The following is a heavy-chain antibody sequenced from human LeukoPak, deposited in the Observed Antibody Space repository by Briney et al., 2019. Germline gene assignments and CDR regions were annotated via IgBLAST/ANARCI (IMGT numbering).Heavy chain of an antibody. CDR2: ISHDGTE. Sequence: GGSLRLSCAASGFPFSVYWMTWVRQAPGKGLEWVADISHDGTEFYADSVKGRFTISRDNAETSLDLQMYSLRADDTAVYYCARDKTTAHVFDVWGQGAMVTVSS. D-gene: IGHD1-14*01. CDR1: GFPFSVYW. CDR3: ARDKTTAHVFDV. J-gene: IGHJ3*01. V-gene: IGHV3-7*01.